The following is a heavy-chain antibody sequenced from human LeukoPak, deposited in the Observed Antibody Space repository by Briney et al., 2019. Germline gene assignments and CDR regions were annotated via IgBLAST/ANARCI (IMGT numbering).Heavy chain of an antibody. V-gene: IGHV3-23*01. CDR2: ISGSGGST. CDR1: GFTFSSYA. D-gene: IGHD3-3*01. CDR3: ARDRLLRFLEWFYDY. Sequence: GGSPRLSCAASGFTFSSYAMSWVRQAPGKGLEWVSAISGSGGSTYYADSVKGRFTISRDNSKNTLYLQMNSLRAEDTAVYYCARDRLLRFLEWFYDYWGQGTLVTVSS. J-gene: IGHJ4*02.